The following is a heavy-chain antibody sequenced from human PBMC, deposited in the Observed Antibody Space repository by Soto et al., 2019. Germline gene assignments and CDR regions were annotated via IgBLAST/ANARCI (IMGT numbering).Heavy chain of an antibody. V-gene: IGHV1-69*13. CDR3: ARDHCSSTSCYYYGMDV. CDR2: IIPIFGTA. Sequence: ASVKVSCKASGGTFSSYAISWVRQAPGQGLEWMGGIIPIFGTANYAQKFQGRVTITADESTSTAYMELSSLRSEDTAVYYCARDHCSSTSCYYYGMDVWGQGTTVTVSS. D-gene: IGHD2-2*01. CDR1: GGTFSSYA. J-gene: IGHJ6*02.